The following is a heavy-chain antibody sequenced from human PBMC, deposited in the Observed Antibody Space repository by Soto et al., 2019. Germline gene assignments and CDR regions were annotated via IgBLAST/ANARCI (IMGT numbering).Heavy chain of an antibody. D-gene: IGHD5-12*01. CDR1: GFTFSSYS. J-gene: IGHJ4*02. CDR3: ANGYSVYDLRSGGIY. Sequence: EVQLVESGGGLVKPGGSLRLSCAASGFTFSSYSMNWVRQAPGKGLEWVSSISTSTTYIYYADSVKGRFTISRDNAKNSLYLQMNSLRAEDTALYYCANGYSVYDLRSGGIYWGQGTLVTVSS. CDR2: ISTSTTYI. V-gene: IGHV3-21*01.